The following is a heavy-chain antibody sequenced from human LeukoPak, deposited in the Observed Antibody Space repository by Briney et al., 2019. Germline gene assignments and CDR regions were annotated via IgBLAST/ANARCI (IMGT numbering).Heavy chain of an antibody. V-gene: IGHV1-58*02. CDR2: IVVGSGNT. D-gene: IGHD1-26*01. CDR3: AAVIDSGSYYVADY. Sequence: GASVKVSCKASGFTFTSSAMQWVRQARGQRLEWIGWIVVGSGNTNSAQKIQERVTITRDMPTSTAYMELSSLRSEDTAVYYCAAVIDSGSYYVADYWGQGTLVTVSS. J-gene: IGHJ4*02. CDR1: GFTFTSSA.